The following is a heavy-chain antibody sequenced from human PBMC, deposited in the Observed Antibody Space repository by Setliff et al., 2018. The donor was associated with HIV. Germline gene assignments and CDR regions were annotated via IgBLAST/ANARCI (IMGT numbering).Heavy chain of an antibody. J-gene: IGHJ6*02. CDR1: GDSINKYY. CDR2: IYISGST. Sequence: SETLSLTCTVSGDSINKYYWSWIRRPPGKGLEWIGFIYISGSTMYNPSLKSRVTMSLDTSKNQVSLKLTSVTAADTAVYYCARRSIVGSTRGYYYYALDVWGQGTTVTVSS. D-gene: IGHD1-26*01. V-gene: IGHV4-4*09. CDR3: ARRSIVGSTRGYYYYALDV.